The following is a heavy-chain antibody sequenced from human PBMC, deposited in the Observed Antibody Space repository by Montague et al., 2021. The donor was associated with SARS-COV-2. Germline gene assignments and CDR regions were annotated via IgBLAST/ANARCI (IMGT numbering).Heavy chain of an antibody. CDR2: IYWDDDK. Sequence: PALVKPTQTLTLTCTFSGFSLSTSGVGVGWIRQPPGKALEWLALIYWDDDKRYSPSLNSRLTITKDTSKNQVVLTMTNMDPVDTATYYCAHRRGLLLSDAFDIWGQGTMVTVSS. V-gene: IGHV2-5*02. CDR3: AHRRGLLLSDAFDI. CDR1: GFSLSTSGVG. J-gene: IGHJ3*02. D-gene: IGHD1-26*01.